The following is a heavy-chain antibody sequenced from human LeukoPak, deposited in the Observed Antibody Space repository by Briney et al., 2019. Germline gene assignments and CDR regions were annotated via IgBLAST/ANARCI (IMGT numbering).Heavy chain of an antibody. V-gene: IGHV4-59*10. CDR2: IYTSGST. J-gene: IGHJ6*03. CDR1: GGSFSGYY. Sequence: SETLSLTCAVYGGSFSGYYWSWIRQPAGKGLEWIGRIYTSGSTNYNPSLKSRVTISVDTSKNQFSLKLSSVTAADTAVYYCARLDYYYYYMDVWGKGATVTVSS. CDR3: ARLDYYYYYMDV.